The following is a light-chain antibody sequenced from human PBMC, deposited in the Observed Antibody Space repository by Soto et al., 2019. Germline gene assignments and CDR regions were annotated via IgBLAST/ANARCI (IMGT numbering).Light chain of an antibody. J-gene: IGKJ1*01. V-gene: IGKV1-5*03. Sequence: GDRVTITCRASQSITDWLAGYQQKPGKAPKFLIYKVSNLEGGVPSRFSGSGSGTEFTLTISSVQPDDFATYYCQYWDDYSWTFGQGTKVEIK. CDR3: QYWDDYSWT. CDR1: QSITDW. CDR2: KVS.